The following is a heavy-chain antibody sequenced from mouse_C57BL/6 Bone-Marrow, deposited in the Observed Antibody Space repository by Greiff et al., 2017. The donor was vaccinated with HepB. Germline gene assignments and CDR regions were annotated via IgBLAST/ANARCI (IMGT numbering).Heavy chain of an antibody. CDR1: GYTFTDYE. Sequence: VQLQQSGAELVRPGASVTLSCKASGYTFTDYEMHWVKQTPVHGLEWIGAIDPETGGTAYNQKFKGKAILTADKYSSTAYMELRSLASEDSAVYYCPDGNLGAMDYWGQGTSVTVSS. V-gene: IGHV1-15*01. CDR2: IDPETGGT. CDR3: PDGNLGAMDY. J-gene: IGHJ4*01. D-gene: IGHD2-1*01.